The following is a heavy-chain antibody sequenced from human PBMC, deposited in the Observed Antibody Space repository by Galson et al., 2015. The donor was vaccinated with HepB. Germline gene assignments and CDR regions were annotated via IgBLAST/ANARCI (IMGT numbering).Heavy chain of an antibody. V-gene: IGHV3-48*01. J-gene: IGHJ3*02. CDR2: ISSSSSTI. D-gene: IGHD2-15*01. Sequence: SLRLSCAASGFTFSSYSMNWVRQAPGKGLEWVSYISSSSSTIYYADSVKGRFTISRDNAKNSLYLQMNSLRAEVTAVYYCARDGSGDIVVVVAVHDAFDIWGQGTMVTVSS. CDR1: GFTFSSYS. CDR3: ARDGSGDIVVVVAVHDAFDI.